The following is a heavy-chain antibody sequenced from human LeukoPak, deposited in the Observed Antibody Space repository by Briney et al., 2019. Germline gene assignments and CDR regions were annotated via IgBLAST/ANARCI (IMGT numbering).Heavy chain of an antibody. V-gene: IGHV3-20*04. CDR3: ARGYYYDSSGYYPPGVVEVGDY. CDR1: GFTFADYG. CDR2: INWNGGST. Sequence: GGSLRLSCAASGFTFADYGMSWVRQAPGKGLEWVSGINWNGGSTGYADSVKGRFTISRDNAKNSLYLQMNSLRAEDTALYYCARGYYYDSSGYYPPGVVEVGDYWGQGTLVTVSS. D-gene: IGHD3-22*01. J-gene: IGHJ4*02.